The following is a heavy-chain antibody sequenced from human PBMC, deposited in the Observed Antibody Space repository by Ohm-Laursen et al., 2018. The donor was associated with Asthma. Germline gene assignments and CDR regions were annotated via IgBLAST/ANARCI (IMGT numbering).Heavy chain of an antibody. CDR3: ASHLV. J-gene: IGHJ4*02. CDR2: ISYDGSNK. V-gene: IGHV3-30*03. CDR1: GFTFSRYS. Sequence: SLRLSCSASGFTFSRYSMNWVRQAPGKGLEWVAVISYDGSNKYYADSVKGRFTISRDNSKNTLYLQMNSLRAEDTAVYYCASHLVWGQGTLVTVSS.